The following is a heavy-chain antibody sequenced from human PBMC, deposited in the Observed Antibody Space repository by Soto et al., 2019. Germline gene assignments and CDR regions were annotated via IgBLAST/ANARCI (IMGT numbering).Heavy chain of an antibody. CDR3: TSGRRQQPPLD. CDR1: GFTFSNYV. J-gene: IGHJ4*02. D-gene: IGHD6-13*01. CDR2: ISYDGSSK. Sequence: GGSLRLSCAASGFTFSNYVMQWVRQAPGKGLEWVAVISYDGSSKFYADSEGRFTISRDNSKNTLYLQMNSLRAEDTAVYYCTSGRRQQPPLDWGQGTLVTVSS. V-gene: IGHV3-30*03.